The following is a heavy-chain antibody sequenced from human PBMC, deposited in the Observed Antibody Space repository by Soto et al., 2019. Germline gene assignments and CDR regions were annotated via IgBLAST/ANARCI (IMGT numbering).Heavy chain of an antibody. J-gene: IGHJ4*02. V-gene: IGHV3-15*07. Sequence: EVQLVESGGGLVQPGDSLRLSCAVSGLKFSDAWMNWVRQAPGKGLAWVGRIKSKGGGGTKDYAAHDKGRIAISRDDSRDPFEVQMNSLKSEDTAVYYCAWDNSGRFRTDHWGQGTLVTVS. CDR1: GLKFSDAW. CDR2: IKSKGGGGTK. CDR3: AWDNSGRFRTDH. D-gene: IGHD4-4*01.